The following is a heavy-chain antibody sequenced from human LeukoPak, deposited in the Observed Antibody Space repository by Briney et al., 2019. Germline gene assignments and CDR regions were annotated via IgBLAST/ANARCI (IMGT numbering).Heavy chain of an antibody. V-gene: IGHV4-4*07. D-gene: IGHD1-1*01. CDR3: AREQGTGTSSRYFDY. CDR2: IYTSGST. CDR1: GGSISNYY. J-gene: IGHJ4*02. Sequence: SETLSLTCAVSGGSISNYYWSWIRQPAGNGLEWIGRIYTSGSTNYNPSLKSRVTMSVDTSKNQFSLKLNSVTAADTAVYYCAREQGTGTSSRYFDYWGRGTLVTVSS.